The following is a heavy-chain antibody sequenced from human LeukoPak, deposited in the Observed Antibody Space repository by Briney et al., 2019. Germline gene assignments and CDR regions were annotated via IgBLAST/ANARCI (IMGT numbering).Heavy chain of an antibody. CDR2: INPSGGST. CDR3: ARTYDFWSGSIFPPDY. D-gene: IGHD3-3*01. V-gene: IGHV1-46*01. J-gene: IGHJ4*02. Sequence: GASVKVSCKASGYTFTNYYIHWVRQAPGQGLEWMGIINPSGGSTSYAQKFQGRVTMTRDMSTSTVYMELGSLRSEDTAVYHCARTYDFWSGSIFPPDYWGQGTLVTVSS. CDR1: GYTFTNYY.